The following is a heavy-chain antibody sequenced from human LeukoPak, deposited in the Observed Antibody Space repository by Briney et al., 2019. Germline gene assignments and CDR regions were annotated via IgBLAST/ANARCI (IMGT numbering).Heavy chain of an antibody. V-gene: IGHV1-18*01. Sequence: ASVKVSCKASGYTFTSYGISWVRQAPGQGLEWMGWISAYNGNTNYAQKFQGRVTMTTDTSTSTAYMELRSLRSDDTAVYYCARGRPYYYDSSGQFDYWGQGTLVTVSS. CDR1: GYTFTSYG. CDR3: ARGRPYYYDSSGQFDY. J-gene: IGHJ4*02. CDR2: ISAYNGNT. D-gene: IGHD3-22*01.